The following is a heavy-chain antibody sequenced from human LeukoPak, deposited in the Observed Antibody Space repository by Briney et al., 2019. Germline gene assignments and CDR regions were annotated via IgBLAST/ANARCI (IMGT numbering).Heavy chain of an antibody. CDR2: INPNSGGT. V-gene: IGHV1-2*04. CDR3: AREGDSSSWFFDY. Sequence: GASVKVSCKASGYTFTGYYMHWVRQAPGQGLEWMGWINPNSGGTNYAQKFQGWVTMTRDTSISTAYMELSRLRSDDTAVYYCAREGDSSSWFFDYWGQGTLVTVSS. CDR1: GYTFTGYY. D-gene: IGHD6-13*01. J-gene: IGHJ4*02.